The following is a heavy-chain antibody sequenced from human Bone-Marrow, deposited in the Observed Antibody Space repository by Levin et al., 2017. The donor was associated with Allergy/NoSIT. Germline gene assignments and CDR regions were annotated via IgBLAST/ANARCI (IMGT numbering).Heavy chain of an antibody. J-gene: IGHJ6*02. CDR3: ARSGHCSSTSCPDYGMDV. CDR2: ISGSGNTI. V-gene: IGHV3-48*03. D-gene: IGHD2-2*01. CDR1: GFTFSSYE. Sequence: SCAASGFTFSSYEMNWVRQAPGKGLEWVSYISGSGNTIYYADSVKGRFTISRDNAKNSLYLQMNSLRAEDTAVYYCARSGHCSSTSCPDYGMDVWGQGTTVTVSS.